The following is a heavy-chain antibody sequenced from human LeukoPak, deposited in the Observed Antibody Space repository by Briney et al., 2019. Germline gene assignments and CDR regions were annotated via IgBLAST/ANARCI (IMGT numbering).Heavy chain of an antibody. CDR1: GYTFTSYG. V-gene: IGHV1-18*01. J-gene: IGHJ5*02. CDR2: ISAYNGNT. CDR3: ARVYMPNGGIASNWFDP. D-gene: IGHD6-13*01. Sequence: GASVKVSCKASGYTFTSYGISWVRQAPGQGLEWMGWISAYNGNTNYAQKLQGRVTMTTDTSTSTAYMELRSLRSDDTAVYYCARVYMPNGGIASNWFDPWGQGTLVTVSS.